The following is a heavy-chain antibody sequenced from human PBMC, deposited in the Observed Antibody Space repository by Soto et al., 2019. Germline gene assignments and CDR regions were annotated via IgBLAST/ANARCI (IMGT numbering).Heavy chain of an antibody. CDR2: ISGSGSTM. D-gene: IGHD1-7*01. CDR1: AFSLSDYY. CDR3: ARAPVYNWNYLRFDP. Sequence: QGQLVESGGGLVKPGGSLRLSCAASAFSLSDYYMSWIRQAPGKGLEWVSYISGSGSTMYYADSVRGRFTISRDNAKNSLYLQMNSLRVEDTAVYYCARAPVYNWNYLRFDPWGQGTLVTVSS. J-gene: IGHJ5*02. V-gene: IGHV3-11*01.